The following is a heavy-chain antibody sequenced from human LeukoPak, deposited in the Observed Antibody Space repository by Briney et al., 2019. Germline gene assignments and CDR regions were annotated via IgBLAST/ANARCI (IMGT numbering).Heavy chain of an antibody. Sequence: QPGGSLRLSCAVSGFAFGSEAMSWVRQSPARGLEWVASISPGGGTTYYADYVKGRFTISRDNSKNSLFVQMNSLRAEDTAVYFCAKSRSGSANWVLQIFDNWGQGTLVTVSS. CDR1: GFAFGSEA. CDR2: ISPGGGTT. CDR3: AKSRSGSANWVLQIFDN. D-gene: IGHD2-2*01. V-gene: IGHV3-23*01. J-gene: IGHJ4*02.